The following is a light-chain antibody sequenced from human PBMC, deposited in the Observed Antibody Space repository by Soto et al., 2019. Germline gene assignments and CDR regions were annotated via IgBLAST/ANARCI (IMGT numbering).Light chain of an antibody. CDR3: AAWDDRLSAYV. CDR2: RNN. V-gene: IGLV1-47*01. Sequence: SVLNQEPSGAGTPGQLVTGSCSGGISNIGSNPVYWHQHLPGTAPKLLVYRNNQRPSGVPDRFSDSKSGTSAFLAISGLRSEDEADYYCAAWDDRLSAYVFGTGTKVTVL. CDR1: ISNIGSNP. J-gene: IGLJ1*01.